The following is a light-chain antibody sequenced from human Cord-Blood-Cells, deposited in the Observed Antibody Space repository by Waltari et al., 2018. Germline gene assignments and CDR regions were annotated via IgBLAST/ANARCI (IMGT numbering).Light chain of an antibody. CDR1: QSVSSN. Sequence: EIVMTQSPATLSVSPGESATLSCRASQSVSSNLAWYQQKPGQAPRLLIYGASTRATGIPARFSGSGSVTEFTLTISSLQSEDFAVYYCQQYNNWPRTFGQGTKVEIK. V-gene: IGKV3-15*01. CDR3: QQYNNWPRT. J-gene: IGKJ1*01. CDR2: GAS.